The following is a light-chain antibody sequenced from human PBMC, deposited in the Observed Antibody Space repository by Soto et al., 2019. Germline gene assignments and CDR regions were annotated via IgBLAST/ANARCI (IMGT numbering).Light chain of an antibody. CDR1: QSISSY. J-gene: IGKJ4*01. V-gene: IGKV1-39*01. CDR3: QPSYSTPLP. CDR2: AAS. Sequence: DIQMTQSPSSLSASVGDRVTITCRASQSISSYLNWYQQKPGKAPKLLIYAASTLQSGVPSRFSAIGSGTDFTLPISSLQPEDFPTYYCQPSYSTPLPFGGGTKVETK.